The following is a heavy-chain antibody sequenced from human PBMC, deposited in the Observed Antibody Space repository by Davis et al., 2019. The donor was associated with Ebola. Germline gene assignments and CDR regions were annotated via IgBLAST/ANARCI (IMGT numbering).Heavy chain of an antibody. V-gene: IGHV5-51*01. CDR2: IYPGVYPGGSNP. CDR3: VRRTLLTPAGYDF. J-gene: IGHJ4*02. Sequence: GESLKIPCRGSGYSFTSYWIGWVRQMPGKGLEWMGIIYPGVYPGGSNPEYSPSFQGQVTISVDKSTSTAYLQWNSLKASDTAMYYCVRRTLLTPAGYDFWGQGTLVTVSS. CDR1: GYSFTSYW. D-gene: IGHD4-23*01.